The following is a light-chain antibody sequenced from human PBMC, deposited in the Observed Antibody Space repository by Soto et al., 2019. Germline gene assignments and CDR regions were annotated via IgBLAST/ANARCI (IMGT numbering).Light chain of an antibody. CDR1: QTISSW. J-gene: IGKJ1*01. V-gene: IGKV1-5*03. CDR2: KAS. CDR3: QHYNSYSEA. Sequence: IQMTQSPSTLSGSVGDRVTITCRASQTISSWLAWYQQKPGKAPKLLIYKASTLKSGVPSRFSGSGSGTEFTLTISSLQPDDFATYCCQHYNSYSEAFGQGTQVDIK.